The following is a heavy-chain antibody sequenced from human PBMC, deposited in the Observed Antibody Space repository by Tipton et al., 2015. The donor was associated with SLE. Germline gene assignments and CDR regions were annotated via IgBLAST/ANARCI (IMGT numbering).Heavy chain of an antibody. CDR2: INSDGSST. V-gene: IGHV3-74*01. Sequence: GSLRLSCAASGFTFSSYWMHWVRQAPGKGLVWVSRINSDGSSTSYADSVKGRFTISRDNAKNTLYLQMNSLRAEDTAVYYCASAMTTVTTADLWGRGTLVTVSS. D-gene: IGHD4-17*01. J-gene: IGHJ2*01. CDR1: GFTFSSYW. CDR3: ASAMTTVTTADL.